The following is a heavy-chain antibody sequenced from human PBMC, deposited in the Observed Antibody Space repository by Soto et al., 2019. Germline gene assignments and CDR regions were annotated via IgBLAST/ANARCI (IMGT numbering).Heavy chain of an antibody. Sequence: EVQLLESGGDLVQPGGSLRLSCAASGFTFSSYAMSWVRQAPGKGLEWVSVIGGSGGTTNYADSVKGRFTISRDNSKNPLYLQMNSLRAEDTAVYYCAKPNLHCTSTSCYDHWGQGTLVTVSS. D-gene: IGHD2-2*01. CDR2: IGGSGGTT. J-gene: IGHJ4*02. CDR3: AKPNLHCTSTSCYDH. CDR1: GFTFSSYA. V-gene: IGHV3-23*01.